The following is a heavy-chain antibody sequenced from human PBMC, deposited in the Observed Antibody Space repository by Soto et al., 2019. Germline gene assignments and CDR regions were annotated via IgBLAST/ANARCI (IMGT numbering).Heavy chain of an antibody. D-gene: IGHD1-20*01. CDR1: GFTLSSYS. J-gene: IGHJ6*02. CDR2: ISSSSSYI. Sequence: GGSLRLSCAASGFTLSSYSMNWVRQTPGKGLESVSSISSSSSYIYYADSVKSRFTISRDNAKNSLYLQMNSLRADDTAVYYCARSTNWSLPYGIEVWDQETTVAVSS. CDR3: ARSTNWSLPYGIEV. V-gene: IGHV3-21*01.